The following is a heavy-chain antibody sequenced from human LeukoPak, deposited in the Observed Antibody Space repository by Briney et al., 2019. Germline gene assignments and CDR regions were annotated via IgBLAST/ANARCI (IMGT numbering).Heavy chain of an antibody. V-gene: IGHV1-2*06. CDR2: INPNSGAT. D-gene: IGHD6-13*01. Sequence: ASVKVSCKASGYTFTGYSVHWVRQAPGQGLEWMGRINPNSGATDYAQKFQGRVTMTRNTSISTAYMELSSLRSEDTAVYYCARTLHGIAAARIKPYYFDYWGQGTLVTVSS. CDR1: GYTFTGYS. CDR3: ARTLHGIAAARIKPYYFDY. J-gene: IGHJ4*02.